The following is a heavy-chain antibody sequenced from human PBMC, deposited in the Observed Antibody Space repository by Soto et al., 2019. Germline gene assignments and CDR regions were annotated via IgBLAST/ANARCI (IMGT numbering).Heavy chain of an antibody. Sequence: EVQLVESGGGLVQPGGSLRLSCAASGFTFSAYDMHWVRQPTGKGLEWVSAIGTLHDTYYPDSVKGRFTISRENAKNSLYLQMNLQTTGDTAEYYSVKHASRWHGGGGWFDPWGQGTLVTVSS. V-gene: IGHV3-13*01. CDR3: VKHASRWHGGGGWFDP. D-gene: IGHD3-16*01. CDR2: IGTLHDT. J-gene: IGHJ5*02. CDR1: GFTFSAYD.